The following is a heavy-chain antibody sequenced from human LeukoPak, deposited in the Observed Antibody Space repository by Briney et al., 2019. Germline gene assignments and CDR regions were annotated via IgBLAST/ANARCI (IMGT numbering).Heavy chain of an antibody. CDR3: ARVRDRNTVDFDY. Sequence: ASVKVSCKASGYTFTGYYIHWVRQAPGQGPEWMGYINPNTGGTKYAQILQDRVTMTRDTSISTAYMELSRLRSDDTAVYYCARVRDRNTVDFDYWGQGTLVTVSS. CDR1: GYTFTGYY. V-gene: IGHV1-2*02. D-gene: IGHD4-23*01. CDR2: INPNTGGT. J-gene: IGHJ4*02.